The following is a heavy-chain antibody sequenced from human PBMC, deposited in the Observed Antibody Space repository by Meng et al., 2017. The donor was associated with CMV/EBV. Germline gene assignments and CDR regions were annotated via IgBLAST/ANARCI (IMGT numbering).Heavy chain of an antibody. D-gene: IGHD3-10*01. CDR3: ARGESGDLLWFGSSYPAGFDP. Sequence: GESLKISCAASGFTFSSYEMNWVRQAPGKGLEWVSYISSSGSTIYYADSVKGRFTISRDNAKNSLYLQMNSLRAEDTAVYYCARGESGDLLWFGSSYPAGFDPWGQGTMVTVSS. CDR1: GFTFSSYE. CDR2: ISSSGSTI. V-gene: IGHV3-48*03. J-gene: IGHJ5*01.